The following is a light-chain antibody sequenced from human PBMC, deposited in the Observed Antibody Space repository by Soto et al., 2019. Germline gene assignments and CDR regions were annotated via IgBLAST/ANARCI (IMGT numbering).Light chain of an antibody. J-gene: IGLJ1*01. CDR3: SSYTSGSSPYV. Sequence: QSALTQPPSASGSPGQSVTISCAGTSSDVGGYNYVSWYQQYPGKVPKLMIYEVSERPSGVPDRFSGSKSGNTAFLTVSGLQAEDEADYYCSSYTSGSSPYVFGTGTKLTVL. CDR1: SSDVGGYNY. CDR2: EVS. V-gene: IGLV2-8*01.